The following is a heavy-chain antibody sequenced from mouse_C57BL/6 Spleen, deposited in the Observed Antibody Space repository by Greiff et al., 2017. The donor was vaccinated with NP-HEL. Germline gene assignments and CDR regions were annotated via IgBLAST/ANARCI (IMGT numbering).Heavy chain of an antibody. CDR3: ARAGYGSSYLYCEV. CDR2: IHPNSGST. Sequence: QVQLQQPGAELVKPGASVKLSCKASGYNFTSSWMHWVKQRPGQGLEWIGMIHPNSGSTNYNEKFQSKATLTVDKSSSTAYMQLSRLTADDAAVYYCARAGYGSSYLYCEVWGTWTTVTVAS. J-gene: IGHJ1*03. CDR1: GYNFTSSW. D-gene: IGHD1-1*01. V-gene: IGHV1-64*01.